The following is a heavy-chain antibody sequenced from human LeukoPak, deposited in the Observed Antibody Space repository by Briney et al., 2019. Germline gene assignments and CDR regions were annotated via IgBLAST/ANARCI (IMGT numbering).Heavy chain of an antibody. J-gene: IGHJ4*02. V-gene: IGHV6-1*01. CDR1: GDSVSSNSAA. CDR3: ASWGRYCTNGVRSTVDY. CDR2: TYYRSKWYN. D-gene: IGHD2-8*01. Sequence: SQTLSLSCAISGDSVSSNSAAWNWIRQSPSRGLEWLGRTYYRSKWYNDYAVSVKSRITINPDTSKNQFSLQLNSVTPEDTAVYYCASWGRYCTNGVRSTVDYWGQGTLVTVSS.